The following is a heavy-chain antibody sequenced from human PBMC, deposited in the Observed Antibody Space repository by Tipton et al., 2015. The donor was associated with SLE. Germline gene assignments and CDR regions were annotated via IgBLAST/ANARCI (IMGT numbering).Heavy chain of an antibody. J-gene: IGHJ5*02. CDR1: GDSISNYY. D-gene: IGHD3-3*02. V-gene: IGHV4-59*01. Sequence: TLSLTCTVSGDSISNYYWSWIRQPPGKALEWIGDIYSSGSTDYNPSLKSRVTISVDTSKNQFSLKMNSVTAADTAIYYCARGTPFMEFERSWFDPWCQGTLVTVSS. CDR2: IYSSGST. CDR3: ARGTPFMEFERSWFDP.